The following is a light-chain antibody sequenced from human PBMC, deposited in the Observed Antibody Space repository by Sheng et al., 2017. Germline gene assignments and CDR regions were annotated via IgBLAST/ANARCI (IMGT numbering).Light chain of an antibody. J-gene: IGKJ4*01. CDR2: AAS. V-gene: IGKV1-39*01. Sequence: DIQMTQSPSSLSASVGDRVTITCRASQSISKYLNWYQQKVGKAPELLIYAASSLQSGVPSRFSGSGSGTDFTLTISSLQPEDFGTYYCQQSYSIPLTFGGGTKVQSK. CDR3: QQSYSIPLT. CDR1: QSISKY.